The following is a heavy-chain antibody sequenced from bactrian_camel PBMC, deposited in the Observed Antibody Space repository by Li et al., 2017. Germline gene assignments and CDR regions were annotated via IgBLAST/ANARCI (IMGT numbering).Heavy chain of an antibody. D-gene: IGHD6*01. Sequence: VQLVESGGDLVQPGGSLTLSCTASGFTFSGYWMYWVRQTPAKGLEWVSGVASNGGSTEYADSIVGRFTISGDSAEHTLNLQMSNLQPDDTAMYYCAATRVQWYGSHPGLNPGSYHFWGQGTQVTVS. CDR2: VASNGGST. CDR3: AATRVQWYGSHPGLNPGSYHF. V-gene: IGHV3S1*01. J-gene: IGHJ4*01. CDR1: GFTFSGYW.